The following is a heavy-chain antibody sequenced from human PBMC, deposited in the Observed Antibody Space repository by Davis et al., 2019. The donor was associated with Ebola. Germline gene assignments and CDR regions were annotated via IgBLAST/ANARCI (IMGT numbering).Heavy chain of an antibody. V-gene: IGHV3-66*01. CDR2: IYSGGST. J-gene: IGHJ4*02. CDR3: ARDLFPTVTTSPPGY. Sequence: GESLKISCAASGFTFSSYSMNWVRQAPGKGLEWVSVIYSGGSTYYADSVKGRFTISRDNAKNSLYLQMNSLRDEDTAVYYCARDLFPTVTTSPPGYWGQGTLVTVSS. CDR1: GFTFSSYS. D-gene: IGHD4-17*01.